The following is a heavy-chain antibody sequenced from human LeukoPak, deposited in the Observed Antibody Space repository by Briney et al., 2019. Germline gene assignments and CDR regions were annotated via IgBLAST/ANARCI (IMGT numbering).Heavy chain of an antibody. D-gene: IGHD2-8*01. CDR1: GGAISSYY. Sequence: SETPSLTCIVSGGAISSYYWSWIRQPPGKRLEWIGYVYYSGNTNYNPSLKSRVTISIDTSKNQFSLKLSSVTAADTAVYYCARVGNGHFDYSGQGTLVTVSS. V-gene: IGHV4-59*01. J-gene: IGHJ4*02. CDR2: VYYSGNT. CDR3: ARVGNGHFDY.